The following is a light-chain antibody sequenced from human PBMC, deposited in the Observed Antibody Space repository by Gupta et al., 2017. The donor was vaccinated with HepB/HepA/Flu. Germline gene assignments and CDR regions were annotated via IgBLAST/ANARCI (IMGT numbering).Light chain of an antibody. V-gene: IGLV3-25*03. Sequence: YELTQPPSASVSPGQTARITCSGDALPKQYAYWYQQKPGQAPVLVIYKDSERPSGIPERFSGSSSGTTVTLTISGVQAEDEADYYCQSADSSGTYVVFGGGTKLTVL. CDR1: ALPKQY. CDR3: QSADSSGTYVV. J-gene: IGLJ2*01. CDR2: KDS.